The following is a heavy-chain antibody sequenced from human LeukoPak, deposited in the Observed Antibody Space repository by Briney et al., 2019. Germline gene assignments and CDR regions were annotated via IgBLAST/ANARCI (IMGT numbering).Heavy chain of an antibody. Sequence: SETLSLTCAVYGGSFSGYYWSWIRQPPGKGLEWIGEINHSGSTNYNPSLKSRVTISVDTSKNQFSLKLSSVTAADTAVYYCARFNDFWSGYKEGHDYWGQGTLVTVFS. J-gene: IGHJ4*02. D-gene: IGHD3-3*01. CDR3: ARFNDFWSGYKEGHDY. V-gene: IGHV4-34*01. CDR2: INHSGST. CDR1: GGSFSGYY.